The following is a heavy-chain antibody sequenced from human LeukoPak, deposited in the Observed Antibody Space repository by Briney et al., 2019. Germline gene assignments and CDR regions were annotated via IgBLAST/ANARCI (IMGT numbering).Heavy chain of an antibody. J-gene: IGHJ5*02. Sequence: GASVKVSCKVSGYTLTELSMHWVRQAPGKGLEWMGGFDPEDGETIYAQKFQGRVTITADESTSTAYMELSSLRSEDTAVYYCARKVGYCSSTSCYADSGSYFYWFDPWGQGTLVTVSS. V-gene: IGHV1-24*01. CDR3: ARKVGYCSSTSCYADSGSYFYWFDP. CDR1: GYTLTELS. CDR2: FDPEDGET. D-gene: IGHD2-2*01.